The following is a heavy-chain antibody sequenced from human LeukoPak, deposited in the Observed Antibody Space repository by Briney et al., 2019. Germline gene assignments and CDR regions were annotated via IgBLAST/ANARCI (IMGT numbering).Heavy chain of an antibody. J-gene: IGHJ4*02. Sequence: GASVKVSCKASGYTFTSYDINWVRQASGQGPEWMGGMNPNSGNTVYAQKFQGRVTMTRDTSISTSYMELSSPRSDDTAVYYCARGRTNYFDYWGQGTLVTVSS. CDR1: GYTFTSYD. V-gene: IGHV1-8*01. CDR2: MNPNSGNT. CDR3: ARGRTNYFDY.